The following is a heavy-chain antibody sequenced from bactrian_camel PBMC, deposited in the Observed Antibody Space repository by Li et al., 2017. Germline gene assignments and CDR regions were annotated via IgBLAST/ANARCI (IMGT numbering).Heavy chain of an antibody. J-gene: IGHJ4*01. CDR1: GLTISGNS. D-gene: IGHD3*01. CDR3: AALGGHWSCNY. CDR2: ISSTGIT. Sequence: HVQLVESGGGLVQAGASLRLSCAASGLTISGNSMAWFRQAPGKGRELVSRISSTGITTYVDSVKGRFTISQDNAKNKGYLQMNSLKTEDTAVYSCAALGGHWSCNYYGQGTQVT. V-gene: IGHV3S53*01.